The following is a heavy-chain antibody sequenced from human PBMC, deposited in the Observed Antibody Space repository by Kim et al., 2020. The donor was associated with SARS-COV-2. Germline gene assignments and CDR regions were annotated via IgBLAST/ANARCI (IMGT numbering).Heavy chain of an antibody. Sequence: SETLSLTCTVSGGSISSSSYYWGWIRQPPGKGLEWIGSIYYSGSTYYNPSLKSRVTISVDTSKNQFSLKLSSVTAADTAVYYCARHREAAAGSNWFDPWGQGTLVTVSS. J-gene: IGHJ5*02. CDR3: ARHREAAAGSNWFDP. V-gene: IGHV4-39*01. CDR1: GGSISSSSYY. D-gene: IGHD6-13*01. CDR2: IYYSGST.